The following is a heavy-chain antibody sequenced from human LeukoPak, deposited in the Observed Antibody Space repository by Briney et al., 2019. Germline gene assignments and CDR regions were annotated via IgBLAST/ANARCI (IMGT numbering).Heavy chain of an antibody. V-gene: IGHV3-30*04. J-gene: IGHJ4*02. CDR3: ARGWDNNDSSGYSA. D-gene: IGHD3-22*01. CDR2: TSYDERNK. CDR1: GFTFGSNA. Sequence: GGSLRLSCAASGFTFGSNAMHWVRQAPGKGLEWVAATSYDERNKYYGDSVRGRFTISRDNSKNTLYLQMNSLRVEDTALYYCARGWDNNDSSGYSAWGQGTLVTVSS.